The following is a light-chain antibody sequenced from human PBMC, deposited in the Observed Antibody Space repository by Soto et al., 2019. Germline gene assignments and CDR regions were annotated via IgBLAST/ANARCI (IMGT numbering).Light chain of an antibody. Sequence: DIVMTQTPLSLSVSPGQPASISCKSSRSLLHTDGKTYLSWYLQKQGQPPQLLIYEVYIRFSGVPDSLTGSGSGTDFTLKISRVEVEDVGIYYCMQAKDLPLTVGGGTKVEI. CDR1: RSLLHTDGKTY. CDR3: MQAKDLPLT. J-gene: IGKJ4*01. V-gene: IGKV2-29*03. CDR2: EVY.